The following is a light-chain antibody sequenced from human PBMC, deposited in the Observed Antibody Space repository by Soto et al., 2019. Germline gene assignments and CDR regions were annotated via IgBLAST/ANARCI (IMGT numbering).Light chain of an antibody. CDR3: LQHNSYPLT. J-gene: IGKJ4*01. CDR2: DAS. V-gene: IGKV1-5*01. CDR1: QTISSW. Sequence: DIQMTQTPSTLSGSVWDRVTITCRASQTISSWLAWYQQKPGKAPKLLIYDASSLESGVPSRFSGSGSGTEFTLTISSLQPDDFATYYCLQHNSYPLTFGGGTKVDIK.